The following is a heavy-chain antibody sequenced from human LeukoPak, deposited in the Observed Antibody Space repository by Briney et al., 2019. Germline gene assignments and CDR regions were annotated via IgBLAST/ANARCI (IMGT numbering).Heavy chain of an antibody. CDR1: GYRFTSYG. CDR2: FDPEDGET. D-gene: IGHD3-22*01. Sequence: GASVKVSCKTSGYRFTSYGISWVRQAPGQGLEWMGGFDPEDGETIYAQKFQGRVTMTEDTSTDTAYMELSSLRSEDTAVYYCATVPSDYYDSTDAFDIWGQGTMVTVSS. V-gene: IGHV1-24*01. CDR3: ATVPSDYYDSTDAFDI. J-gene: IGHJ3*02.